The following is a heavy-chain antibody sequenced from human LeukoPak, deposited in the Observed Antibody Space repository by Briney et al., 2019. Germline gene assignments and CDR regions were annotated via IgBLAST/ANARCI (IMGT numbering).Heavy chain of an antibody. CDR3: AKLVVPAADNWFEP. CDR1: GFTFSSYG. J-gene: IGHJ5*02. D-gene: IGHD2-2*01. CDR2: IRYDGSNK. V-gene: IGHV3-30*02. Sequence: PGGSLRLSCAASGFTFSSYGMHWVRQAPGKGLEWVAFIRYDGSNKYYADSVKGRFTISRDNSKNTLYLQMNSLRAEDTAVYYCAKLVVPAADNWFEPWGQGTLVTVSS.